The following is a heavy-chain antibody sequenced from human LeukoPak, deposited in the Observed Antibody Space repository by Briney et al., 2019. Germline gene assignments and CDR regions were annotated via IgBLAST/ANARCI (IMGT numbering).Heavy chain of an antibody. Sequence: GASVKVSCKASGGTFSSYAISWVRQAPGQGLEWMGGIIPIFGTANYAQKFQGRVTITADKSTSTAYMELSSLRSEDTAVYYCARGSVTTFLGYFDYRGQGTLVTVSS. CDR1: GGTFSSYA. CDR2: IIPIFGTA. D-gene: IGHD4-17*01. V-gene: IGHV1-69*06. J-gene: IGHJ4*02. CDR3: ARGSVTTFLGYFDY.